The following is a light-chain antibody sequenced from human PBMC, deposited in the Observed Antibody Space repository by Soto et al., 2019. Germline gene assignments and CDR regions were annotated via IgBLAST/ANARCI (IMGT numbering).Light chain of an antibody. V-gene: IGKV3-15*01. CDR2: GAS. CDR3: QQYNKWPPYI. CDR1: QSVSSN. Sequence: EIVMTQSPATLSVSPGERATLSCRASQSVSSNLAWYQQKPGQAPRLLIYGASTRATGIPARFSGSGSGTEFTLTIRSLQSEDFAVYYCQQYNKWPPYIFGQGTKLELK. J-gene: IGKJ2*01.